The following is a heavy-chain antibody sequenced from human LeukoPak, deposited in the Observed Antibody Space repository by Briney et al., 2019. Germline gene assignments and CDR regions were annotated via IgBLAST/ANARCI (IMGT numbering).Heavy chain of an antibody. Sequence: PSETLSLTCTVSGGSISSYYWSWIRQPAGKGLEWIGRLYISGITNYNSSLKSRVTISVDTSKNQISLKLSSVTAADTAVYYCASGTVWDEVWGQGTLVTVSS. CDR3: ASGTVWDEV. CDR1: GGSISSYY. D-gene: IGHD3-16*01. V-gene: IGHV4-4*07. J-gene: IGHJ4*02. CDR2: LYISGIT.